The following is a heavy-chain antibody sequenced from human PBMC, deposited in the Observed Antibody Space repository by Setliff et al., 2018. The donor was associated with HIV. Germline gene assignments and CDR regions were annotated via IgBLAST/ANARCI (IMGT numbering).Heavy chain of an antibody. Sequence: GASVKVSCKASGDIFSRYGISWVRQAPGQGLEWMGGIIPIYGTANSAQKFQGRVTITADESTSTAYMELSTLRSVDTAVYFCARDGGYSGHQWFGDAFDIWGQGTMVTVSS. J-gene: IGHJ3*02. CDR1: GDIFSRYG. CDR2: IIPIYGTA. D-gene: IGHD5-12*01. CDR3: ARDGGYSGHQWFGDAFDI. V-gene: IGHV1-69*13.